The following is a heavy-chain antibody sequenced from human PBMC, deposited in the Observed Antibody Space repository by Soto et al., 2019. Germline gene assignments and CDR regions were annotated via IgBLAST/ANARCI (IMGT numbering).Heavy chain of an antibody. CDR2: IWYDGSNN. J-gene: IGHJ6*02. V-gene: IGHV3-33*01. D-gene: IGHD6-19*01. Sequence: QVQLVGSGGGVVQPGRSLRLSCAASGFTFSSYGMHWVRQAPGKGLEWVAIIWYDGSNNYYAESVKGRFTISRDNXKXTXXLQMNRLRAEDTAVYYCAIDKAGYNSGWYFYGMDVWGQGTTVTVSS. CDR1: GFTFSSYG. CDR3: AIDKAGYNSGWYFYGMDV.